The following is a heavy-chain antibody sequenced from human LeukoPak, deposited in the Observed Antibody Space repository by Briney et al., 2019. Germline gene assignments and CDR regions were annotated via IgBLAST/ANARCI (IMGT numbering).Heavy chain of an antibody. CDR3: ASYKRRGSGWYWDAFDI. CDR2: INPNSGGT. CDR1: GYTFTGYY. Sequence: PGASVKVSCKASGYTFTGYYMHWVRQAPGQGLEWMGWINPNSGGTNYAQKFQGRVTMTRDTSISTAYMELSSLRSEDTAVYYCASYKRRGSGWYWDAFDIWGQGTMVTVSS. D-gene: IGHD6-19*01. V-gene: IGHV1-2*02. J-gene: IGHJ3*02.